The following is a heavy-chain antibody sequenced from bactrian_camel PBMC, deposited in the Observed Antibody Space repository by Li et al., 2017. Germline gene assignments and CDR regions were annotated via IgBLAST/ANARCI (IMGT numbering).Heavy chain of an antibody. Sequence: HVQLMESGGGSVQAGGSLKLSCAASFLTYNNNCVGWFRQAPGKEREVVALIDSDLDTYYEDSVKGRFTISRVPAKNTLYLQMNSLQPEDTAMYYCASDQTCYNGKWPTKWGYWGQGTQVTVS. D-gene: IGHD3*01. V-gene: IGHV3S55*01. CDR2: IDSDLDT. J-gene: IGHJ6*01. CDR3: ASDQTCYNGKWPTKWGY. CDR1: FLTYNNNC.